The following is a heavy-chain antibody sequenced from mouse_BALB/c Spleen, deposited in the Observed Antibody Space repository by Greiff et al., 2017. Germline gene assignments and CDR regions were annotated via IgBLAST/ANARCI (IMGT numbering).Heavy chain of an antibody. CDR1: GFSFTSYG. CDR3: ARFYGKGYFDY. D-gene: IGHD2-1*01. Sequence: QVQLKESGPGLVAPSQSLSITCTASGFSFTSYGVHWVRQPPGKGLEWLGVIGAGGSTNYNSALMSRLSISKDNSKTHVFLKMNSLQTDDTAMYYCARFYGKGYFDYWGQGTTLTVSS. V-gene: IGHV2-9*02. CDR2: IGAGGST. J-gene: IGHJ2*01.